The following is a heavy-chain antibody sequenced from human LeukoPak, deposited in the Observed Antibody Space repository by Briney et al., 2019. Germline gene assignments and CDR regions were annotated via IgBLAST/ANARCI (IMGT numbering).Heavy chain of an antibody. CDR1: GGSISSYY. CDR2: IYYSGST. D-gene: IGHD6-19*01. V-gene: IGHV4-59*01. J-gene: IGHJ5*02. Sequence: SETLSLTCTVSGGSISSYYWSWIRQPPGKGLEWIGYIYYSGSTNYNPSLKSRVTISVDTSKNQFSLKLSSVTAADTAVYYCARARYSSGWYRANWFDPWGQGTLVTVSS. CDR3: ARARYSSGWYRANWFDP.